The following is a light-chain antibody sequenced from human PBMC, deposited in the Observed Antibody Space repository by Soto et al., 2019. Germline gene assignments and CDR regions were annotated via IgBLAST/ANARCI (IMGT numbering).Light chain of an antibody. CDR2: NTN. Sequence: QAVVTQEPSVSVSPGGTVTLTCGLSSGSVSTSYFANWYQQTPGQAPRTLIYNTNMRSSGVPDRFSGSILGNKAALTITGAQADDESDYYCLLFVSSATWVFGGGTQLTVL. CDR1: SGSVSTSYF. V-gene: IGLV8-61*01. J-gene: IGLJ3*02. CDR3: LLFVSSATWV.